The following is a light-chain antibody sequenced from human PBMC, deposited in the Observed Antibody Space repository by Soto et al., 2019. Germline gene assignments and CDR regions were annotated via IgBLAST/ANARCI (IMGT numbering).Light chain of an antibody. Sequence: EIVLTQSPATLSLSPGERATLSSRASQSFSSSLAWYQQKPGQAPRLLIYDPSNRATGIPARFSGSGSGTVFTLTISRLEPEDFAVYYCQQRINWLTFGGGTKVEIK. CDR2: DPS. CDR1: QSFSSS. CDR3: QQRINWLT. V-gene: IGKV3-11*01. J-gene: IGKJ4*01.